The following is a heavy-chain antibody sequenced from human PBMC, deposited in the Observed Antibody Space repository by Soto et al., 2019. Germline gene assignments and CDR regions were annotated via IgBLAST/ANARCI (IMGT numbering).Heavy chain of an antibody. D-gene: IGHD4-4*01. CDR2: ISGSGGST. CDR3: SKRGGRRNLHALDA. V-gene: IGHV3-23*01. J-gene: IGHJ6*02. CDR1: GFTFSSYA. Sequence: GGSLRLSCAASGFTFSSYAMSWVRQAPGKGLEWVSAISGSGGSTYYADSVKGRFTISRDNSKNTLYLQMNSLRAEDTAVYFCSKRGGRRNLHALDARGQGTTVTV.